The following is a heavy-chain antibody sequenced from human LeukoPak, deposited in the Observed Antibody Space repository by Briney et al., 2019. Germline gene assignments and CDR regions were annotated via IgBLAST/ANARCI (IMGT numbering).Heavy chain of an antibody. D-gene: IGHD2-21*02. CDR2: ISGSSSSI. CDR1: GFTFSSYS. Sequence: GGSLRLSCAASGFTFSSYSMNWVRQAPGKGLEWVSSISGSSSSIYYADSVKGRFTISRDTSKNTLYLQMNSLRAEDTAVYYCAKIPSRVVVTTTRWRQGTLVTVSS. J-gene: IGHJ4*02. V-gene: IGHV3-21*04. CDR3: AKIPSRVVVTTTR.